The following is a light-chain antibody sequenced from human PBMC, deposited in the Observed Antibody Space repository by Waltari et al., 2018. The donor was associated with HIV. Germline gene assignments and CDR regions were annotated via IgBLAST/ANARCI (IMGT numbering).Light chain of an antibody. CDR3: SSFVNGGTYV. CDR1: NNDIWIHDY. V-gene: IGLV2-23*02. CDR2: DVN. J-gene: IGLJ1*01. Sequence: SALTQPASVSGSPGQSVTILCPGTNNDIWIHDYVSWYRVVPDKAPKLLIFDVNRRPAGISHRFSGSKSGYTASLMIFGLQPEDEADYFCSSFVNGGTYVFGSGTKV.